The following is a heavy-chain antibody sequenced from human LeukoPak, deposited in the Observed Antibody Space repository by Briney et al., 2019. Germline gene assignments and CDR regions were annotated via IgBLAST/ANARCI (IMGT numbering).Heavy chain of an antibody. CDR3: AKFVVAALSRNI. Sequence: GGSLRLSCAASGFTFSSYGMHWVRQAPGKGLEWVAFIRYDGSNKYYADSVKGRFTISRDNSKNTLYLQMNSLRAEDTAVYYCAKFVVAALSRNIWGQGTMVTVSS. V-gene: IGHV3-30*02. J-gene: IGHJ3*02. D-gene: IGHD2-15*01. CDR2: IRYDGSNK. CDR1: GFTFSSYG.